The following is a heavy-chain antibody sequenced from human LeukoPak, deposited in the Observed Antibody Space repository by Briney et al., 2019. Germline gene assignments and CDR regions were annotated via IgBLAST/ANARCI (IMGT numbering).Heavy chain of an antibody. Sequence: ASVKVSCKASGYTFTSYGISWVRQAPGQGLEWMGWISAYNGNTNYAQKLQGRVTMTTDTSTSTAYMELRSLRSDDTAVYYCARDTWTTVTTADWNDGMDVWGQGTTVTVSS. CDR1: GYTFTSYG. J-gene: IGHJ6*02. V-gene: IGHV1-18*01. CDR2: ISAYNGNT. CDR3: ARDTWTTVTTADWNDGMDV. D-gene: IGHD4-11*01.